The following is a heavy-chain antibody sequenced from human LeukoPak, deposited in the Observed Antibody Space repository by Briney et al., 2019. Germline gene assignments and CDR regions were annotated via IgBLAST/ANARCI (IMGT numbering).Heavy chain of an antibody. J-gene: IGHJ6*03. CDR3: ARAIRGSKIASRYYFYYMDV. V-gene: IGHV1-69*06. D-gene: IGHD3-10*01. CDR2: IIPIFGTA. Sequence: GASVKVSCKASGYTFTSYDINWVRQATGQGLEWMGGIIPIFGTANYAQKFQGRVTTTADKSTSTAYMELSSLRSEDTAVYCARAIRGSKIASRYYFYYMDVWGKGTTVTVSS. CDR1: GYTFTSYD.